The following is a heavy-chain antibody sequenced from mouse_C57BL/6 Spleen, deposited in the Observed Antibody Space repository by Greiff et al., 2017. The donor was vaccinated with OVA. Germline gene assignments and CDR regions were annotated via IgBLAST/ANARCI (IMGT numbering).Heavy chain of an antibody. Sequence: QVQLQQPGAELVKPGASVKLSCKASGYTFTSYWMHWVKQRPGQGLEWIGMIHPNSGSTNYNEKFKSKATLTVDKSSSTAYMQLSSLTSEDSAVYYCARSGGDDGYYDYWGQGTTLTVSS. CDR2: IHPNSGST. CDR1: GYTFTSYW. V-gene: IGHV1-64*01. CDR3: ARSGGDDGYYDY. J-gene: IGHJ2*01. D-gene: IGHD2-3*01.